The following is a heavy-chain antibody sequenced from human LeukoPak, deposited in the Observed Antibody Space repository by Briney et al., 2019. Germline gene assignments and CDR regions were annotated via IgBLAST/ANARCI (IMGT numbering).Heavy chain of an antibody. CDR1: GFTFSSYA. CDR3: AKSPSIVVVPAARWFDP. CDR2: ISGSGSTT. V-gene: IGHV3-23*01. Sequence: GGSLRLSCAASGFTFSSYAMSWVRQAPGKGLEWVSAISGSGSTTYYADSVKGRFTISRDNSQKTLYLQMNSLRAEDTAVYYCAKSPSIVVVPAARWFDPWGQGTLVTVSS. J-gene: IGHJ5*02. D-gene: IGHD2-2*01.